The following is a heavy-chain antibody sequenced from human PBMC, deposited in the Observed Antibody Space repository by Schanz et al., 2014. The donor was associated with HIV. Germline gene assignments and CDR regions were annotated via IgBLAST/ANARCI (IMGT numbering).Heavy chain of an antibody. CDR1: GFSFDSFG. D-gene: IGHD3-16*01. J-gene: IGHJ6*02. Sequence: QVQLVESGGGVVQPGRSLRLSCVASGFSFDSFGMHWVRQAPGKGLEWVAVISYDGVNKHFADSVKGRFTISRDNSKNTLYLQVKRLRTEDTAVYFCAKDGGSRGRRRGMDVWGQGTTVTVSS. CDR2: ISYDGVNK. CDR3: AKDGGSRGRRRGMDV. V-gene: IGHV3-30*18.